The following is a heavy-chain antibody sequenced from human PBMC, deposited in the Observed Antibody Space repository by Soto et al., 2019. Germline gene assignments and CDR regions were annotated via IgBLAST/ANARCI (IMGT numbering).Heavy chain of an antibody. J-gene: IGHJ3*02. CDR1: GFTFSSYE. Sequence: PGGSLRLSCAASGFTFSSYEMNWVRQAPGKGLEWVSYISSSGSTIYYADSVKGRFTISRDNAKNSLYLQMNSLRAEDTAVYYCQRGYSYGYTTDDAFDIWGQGTMVTVSS. V-gene: IGHV3-48*03. CDR3: QRGYSYGYTTDDAFDI. CDR2: ISSSGSTI. D-gene: IGHD5-18*01.